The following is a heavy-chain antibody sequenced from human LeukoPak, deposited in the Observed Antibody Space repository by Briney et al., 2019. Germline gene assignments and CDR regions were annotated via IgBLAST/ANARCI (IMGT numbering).Heavy chain of an antibody. CDR2: ISSSSSTI. D-gene: IGHD3-10*01. V-gene: IGHV3-48*04. CDR3: AREIYYGSGDYFDY. Sequence: GGSLRLSCAASGFTFSSYSMNWVRQAPGKGLEWVSYISSSSSTIYYADSVKGRFTISRDNAKNSLYLQMNSLRAEDTAVYYCAREIYYGSGDYFDYWGQGTLVTVSS. J-gene: IGHJ4*02. CDR1: GFTFSSYS.